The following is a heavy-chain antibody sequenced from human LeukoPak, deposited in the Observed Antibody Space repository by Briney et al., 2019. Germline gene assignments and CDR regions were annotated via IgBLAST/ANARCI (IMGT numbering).Heavy chain of an antibody. D-gene: IGHD6-13*01. Sequence: VGSLGLSCAASGFTFSSYSMNWVRQAPGKGLEWVSSISSSSSYIYYADSVKGRFTTSRDNAKNSLYLQMNSLRAEDTAVYYCTRGGSSWYWFDYWGQGTLVTVSS. CDR1: GFTFSSYS. V-gene: IGHV3-21*01. CDR3: TRGGSSWYWFDY. J-gene: IGHJ4*02. CDR2: ISSSSSYI.